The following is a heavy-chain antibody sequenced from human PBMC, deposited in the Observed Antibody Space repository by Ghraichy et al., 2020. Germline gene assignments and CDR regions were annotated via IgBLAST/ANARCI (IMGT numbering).Heavy chain of an antibody. CDR1: GFTFSDHF. J-gene: IGHJ4*02. V-gene: IGHV3-72*01. CDR3: VRDYWASGDF. D-gene: IGHD2-8*02. CDR2: IRDKNNGYST. Sequence: GGSLRLSCVASGFTFSDHFMDWMRQAPGKGLELVGRIRDKNNGYSTDYAASVRGRFTISRDDSKNSLFLQMNNLKTEDTAVYYCVRDYWASGDFWGQGTLVTVSS.